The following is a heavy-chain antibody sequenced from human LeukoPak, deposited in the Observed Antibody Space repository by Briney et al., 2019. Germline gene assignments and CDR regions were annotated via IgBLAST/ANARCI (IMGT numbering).Heavy chain of an antibody. CDR3: ARVSRDEGLPFDY. CDR2: IYHSGST. J-gene: IGHJ4*02. CDR1: GYSISSGYY. Sequence: SETLSLTCAVSGYSISSGYYWGWIRQPPGKGLEWIGSIYHSGSTYYNPSLKSRVTISVGTSKNQFSLKLSSVTAADTAVYYCARVSRDEGLPFDYWGQGTLVTVSS. D-gene: IGHD5-12*01. V-gene: IGHV4-38-2*01.